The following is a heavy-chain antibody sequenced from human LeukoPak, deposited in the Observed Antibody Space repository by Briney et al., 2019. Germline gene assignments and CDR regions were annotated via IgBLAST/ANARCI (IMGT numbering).Heavy chain of an antibody. D-gene: IGHD3-10*01. Sequence: SETLSLTCTVSGGSISSYYWSWIRQPAGKGLEWIGRIYTSGSTNYNPSLKSRVTMSVDTSKNQFSLKLSSVTAADTAVYYCARTVPEMVRGREYNWFDPWGQGTLVTVSS. CDR3: ARTVPEMVRGREYNWFDP. V-gene: IGHV4-4*07. CDR2: IYTSGST. CDR1: GGSISSYY. J-gene: IGHJ5*02.